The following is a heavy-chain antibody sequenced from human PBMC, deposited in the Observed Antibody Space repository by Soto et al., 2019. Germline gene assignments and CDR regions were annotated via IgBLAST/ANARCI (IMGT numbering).Heavy chain of an antibody. Sequence: SVKVSCKASGGTFSSYAISWVRQAPGQGLEWMGGIIPIFGTANYAQKFQGRVTITADESTSTAYMELSSLRSEDTAVYYCARGSPPRAYDILTGYYPPYYYYGMDVWGQGTTVTAP. CDR3: ARGSPPRAYDILTGYYPPYYYYGMDV. CDR1: GGTFSSYA. CDR2: IIPIFGTA. V-gene: IGHV1-69*13. J-gene: IGHJ6*02. D-gene: IGHD3-9*01.